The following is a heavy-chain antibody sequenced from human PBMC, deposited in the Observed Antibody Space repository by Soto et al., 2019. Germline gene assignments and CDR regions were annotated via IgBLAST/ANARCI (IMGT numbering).Heavy chain of an antibody. V-gene: IGHV4-61*01. D-gene: IGHD1-7*01. CDR2: IYYSGST. Sequence: SETLSLTCTVSGGSFSSGSYYWSWIRQPPGKGLEWIGYIYYSGSTNYNPSLKSRVTISVDTSKNQFSLKLSSVTAADTAVYYCAKLRRPNWFDPWGQGTLVTVSS. CDR3: AKLRRPNWFDP. J-gene: IGHJ5*02. CDR1: GGSFSSGSYY.